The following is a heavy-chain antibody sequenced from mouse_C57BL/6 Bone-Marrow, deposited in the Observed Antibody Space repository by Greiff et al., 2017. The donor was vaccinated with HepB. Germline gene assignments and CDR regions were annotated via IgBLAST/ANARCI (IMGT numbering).Heavy chain of an antibody. CDR2: ISSGGDYI. CDR1: GFTFSSYA. J-gene: IGHJ3*01. CDR3: TRGHRQLRLRQFAY. V-gene: IGHV5-9-1*02. D-gene: IGHD3-2*02. Sequence: EVQLQESGEGLVKPGGSLKLSCAASGFTFSSYAMSWVRQTPEKRLEWVAYISSGGDYIYYADTVKGRFTISRDNARNTLYLQMSSLKSEDTAMYYCTRGHRQLRLRQFAYWGQGTLVTVSA.